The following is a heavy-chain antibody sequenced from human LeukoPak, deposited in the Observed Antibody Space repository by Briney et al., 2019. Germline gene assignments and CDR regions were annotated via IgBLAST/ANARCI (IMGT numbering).Heavy chain of an antibody. V-gene: IGHV1-3*01. CDR1: GYTFTSYT. Sequence: GASVKVSCKASGYTFTSYTMYWVCETPGQRLEWVGWINAGNGKTKYSQKFQSRVTITRDTSASTAYMELSSLRSEDTAVYYCARVRTSYGSGSLYYFDYWGQGTLVTVSS. CDR3: ARVRTSYGSGSLYYFDY. D-gene: IGHD3-10*01. J-gene: IGHJ4*02. CDR2: INAGNGKT.